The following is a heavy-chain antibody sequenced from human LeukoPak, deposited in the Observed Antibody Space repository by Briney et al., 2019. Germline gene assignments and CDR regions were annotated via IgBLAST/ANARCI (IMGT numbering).Heavy chain of an antibody. CDR1: GFTFSNYA. Sequence: GGSLRLSCAASGFTFSNYAMSWVRQAPGKGLEWVSAISGSGGSTYYADSVKGRFTISRDNSKNTLYLQMNSLRAEDTAVYYCAKVPSDTIVVPAAGYYYYYGMDVWGQGTTVTVSS. V-gene: IGHV3-23*01. CDR2: ISGSGGST. CDR3: AKVPSDTIVVPAAGYYYYYGMDV. J-gene: IGHJ6*02. D-gene: IGHD2-2*01.